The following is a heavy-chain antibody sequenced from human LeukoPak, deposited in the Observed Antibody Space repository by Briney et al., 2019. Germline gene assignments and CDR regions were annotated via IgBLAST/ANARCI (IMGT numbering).Heavy chain of an antibody. CDR1: GGSFSGNN. D-gene: IGHD3-16*02. CDR3: AVTFGGVIPLDY. J-gene: IGHJ4*02. V-gene: IGHV4-34*01. Sequence: SEILSLTCAVYGGSFSGNNWNWIRQPPGKGLEWIGEINHSGATKYNPSLKSRVTISVDTSKNQFSLKLSSVTAADTAVYYCAVTFGGVIPLDYWGQGTLVTVSS. CDR2: INHSGAT.